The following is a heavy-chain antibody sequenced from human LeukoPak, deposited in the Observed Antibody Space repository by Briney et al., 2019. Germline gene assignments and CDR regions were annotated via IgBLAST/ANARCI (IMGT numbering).Heavy chain of an antibody. D-gene: IGHD6-19*01. Sequence: PSETLSLTCTVSGGSISSHYWSRIRQPPGKGLEWIGYIYYSGSSNYNPSLKSRVTISVDTSKNQFSLKLSYVTAADTAVYYCARGGLGPPYYFDYWGQGTLVTVSS. CDR1: GGSISSHY. V-gene: IGHV4-59*11. J-gene: IGHJ4*02. CDR3: ARGGLGPPYYFDY. CDR2: IYYSGSS.